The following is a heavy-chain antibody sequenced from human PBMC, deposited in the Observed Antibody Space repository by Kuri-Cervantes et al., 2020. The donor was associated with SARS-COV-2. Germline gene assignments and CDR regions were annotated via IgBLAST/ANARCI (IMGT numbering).Heavy chain of an antibody. CDR3: ARDLSDSSTPPHDP. CDR2: ISSSSSTI. CDR1: GFTFSSYS. V-gene: IGHV3-48*01. J-gene: IGHJ5*02. D-gene: IGHD2-2*01. Sequence: GESLKISCAASGFTFSSYSMNWVRQAPGKGLEWVSYISSSSSTIYYADSVKGRFTISRDNAKNSLYLQMNSLRAEDTALYYCARDLSDSSTPPHDPWGQGTLVTVSS.